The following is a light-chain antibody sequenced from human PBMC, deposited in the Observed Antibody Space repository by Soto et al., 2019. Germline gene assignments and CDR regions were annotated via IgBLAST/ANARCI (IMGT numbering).Light chain of an antibody. CDR3: QQYKSYSLIT. J-gene: IGKJ5*01. V-gene: IGKV1-5*03. CDR2: KAS. CDR1: QEINNW. Sequence: DIQMTQSPSTLSASVGDRVTITCRASQEINNWLAWYQQKPGKAPKLLIYKASNLESGVPSRFSGSGSGTEFSLTINSLQPDDFATYYCQQYKSYSLITFGQGTRLEIK.